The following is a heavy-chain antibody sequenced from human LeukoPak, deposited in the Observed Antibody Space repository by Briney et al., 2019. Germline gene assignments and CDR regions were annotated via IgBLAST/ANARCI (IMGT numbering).Heavy chain of an antibody. CDR2: IDMSGTTI. CDR3: AKDILAAGLFFDY. Sequence: AGGSLRLSCAASGFTFSSYAMSWVRQAPGKGLEWVSYIDMSGTTIYYADSVKGRFTISRDNAKNSLFLQMNSLRAEDTAVYYCAKDILAAGLFFDYWGQGALVTVSS. V-gene: IGHV3-48*04. D-gene: IGHD6-13*01. CDR1: GFTFSSYA. J-gene: IGHJ4*02.